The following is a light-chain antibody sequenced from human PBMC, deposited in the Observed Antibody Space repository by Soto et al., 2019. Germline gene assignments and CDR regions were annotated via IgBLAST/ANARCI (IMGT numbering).Light chain of an antibody. CDR2: DAS. CDR3: QQYGSSPWT. J-gene: IGKJ1*01. CDR1: QIIMRKY. V-gene: IGKV3-20*01. Sequence: EILFAQSSGTFSLFPGERATLSLRASQIIMRKYLAWYQQRFGQAPRLLIYDASRRATGIPDRFSGSGSGTDFTLTISRLEPEDFAVYYCQQYGSSPWTFGQGTKVDIK.